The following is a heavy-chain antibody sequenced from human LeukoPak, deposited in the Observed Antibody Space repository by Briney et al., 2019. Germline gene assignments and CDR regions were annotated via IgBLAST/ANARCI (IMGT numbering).Heavy chain of an antibody. CDR3: AREGGFYRPLDY. CDR1: GGSVINTNW. CDR2: VHLDGTT. J-gene: IGHJ4*02. D-gene: IGHD3-3*01. Sequence: SSETLSLTCGVSGGSVINTNWWTWVRQPPGKGLEWIGEVHLDGTTNYNPSLKSRLTMSVDLSENHISLTLTSVTAADTAVYYCAREGGFYRPLDYSGQGTLVTVSS. V-gene: IGHV4-4*02.